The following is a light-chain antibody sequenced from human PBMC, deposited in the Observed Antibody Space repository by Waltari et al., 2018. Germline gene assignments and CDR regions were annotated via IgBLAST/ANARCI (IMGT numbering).Light chain of an antibody. CDR3: SSQSSDNVVL. CDR2: DVS. V-gene: IGLV2-14*03. Sequence: QSALTQPASVSASPGQSITISCTGTSSDVGGYNSVSWYQDHPGQAPKVIIYDVSDRPSGISERFSGSKSGNTASLTISGLQAEDEADYYCSSQSSDNVVLFGGGTKLTVL. CDR1: SSDVGGYNS. J-gene: IGLJ2*01.